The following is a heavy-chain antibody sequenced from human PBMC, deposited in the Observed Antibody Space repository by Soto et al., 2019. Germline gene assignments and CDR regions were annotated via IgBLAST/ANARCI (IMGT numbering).Heavy chain of an antibody. D-gene: IGHD6-13*01. Sequence: SETLSLTCSVSGGSISSGYYYWSWIRQPPGKGLEWIGNIYYSGSTYYNPSLKSRVTISVDTSKNQFSLKLSSVTAADTAVYYCARLRMAAAGTDWFDPWGQGTLVTVSS. J-gene: IGHJ5*02. CDR1: GGSISSGYYY. CDR2: IYYSGST. CDR3: ARLRMAAAGTDWFDP. V-gene: IGHV4-39*01.